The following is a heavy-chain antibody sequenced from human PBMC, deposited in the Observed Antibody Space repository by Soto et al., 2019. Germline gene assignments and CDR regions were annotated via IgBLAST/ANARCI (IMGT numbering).Heavy chain of an antibody. Sequence: GESLKISCKGSGYSFTSYWIGLVRQMPGKGLEWMGIIYPGDSDTRYSPSFHGQVTLSADKSISTAYLQWSSLKASDTAMYDCARHSEGYYDSSGYYYWGQGNLVTVSS. J-gene: IGHJ4*02. V-gene: IGHV5-51*01. CDR1: GYSFTSYW. CDR3: ARHSEGYYDSSGYYY. CDR2: IYPGDSDT. D-gene: IGHD3-22*01.